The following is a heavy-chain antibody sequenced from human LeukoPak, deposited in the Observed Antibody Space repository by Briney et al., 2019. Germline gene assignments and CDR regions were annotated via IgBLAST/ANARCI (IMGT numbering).Heavy chain of an antibody. V-gene: IGHV4-39*02. CDR1: GGSICSSTYY. Sequence: SETLSLICTVSGGSICSSTYYWGWIRQPPGKGLEWIGSIYYSGSTYYNPSLKSRVTISVDTSKNHFSLRLSSVSAADTAVYYCASQVSGYSYEVNDWGQGTLVTVSS. CDR2: IYYSGST. J-gene: IGHJ4*02. D-gene: IGHD5-18*01. CDR3: ASQVSGYSYEVND.